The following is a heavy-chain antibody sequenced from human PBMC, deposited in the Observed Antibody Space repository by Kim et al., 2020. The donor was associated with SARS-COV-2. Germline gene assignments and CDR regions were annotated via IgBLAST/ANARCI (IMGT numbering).Heavy chain of an antibody. Sequence: ASVKVSCKASGYTFNYYYMHWVRQAPGQGLEWMGRINPNSGDTNYAQKFQGRVTLTRDTSINTAYVELRSLRSDDTALYYCARGPTYNRNDSNYYSYLDV. D-gene: IGHD1-1*01. CDR1: GYTFNYYY. J-gene: IGHJ6*03. CDR2: INPNSGDT. V-gene: IGHV1-2*06. CDR3: ARGPTYNRNDSNYYSYLDV.